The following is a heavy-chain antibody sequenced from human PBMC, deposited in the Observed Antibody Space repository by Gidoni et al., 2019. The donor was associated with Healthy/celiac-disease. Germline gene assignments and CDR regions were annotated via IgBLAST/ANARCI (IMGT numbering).Heavy chain of an antibody. CDR2: INWNGGST. D-gene: IGHD2-2*01. CDR1: GFTFDDYG. J-gene: IGHJ4*02. Sequence: EVQLVESGGGVVRPGGSLRLSCAASGFTFDDYGMRGVRQAPGKGLEWVSGINWNGGSTGYADSVKGRFTISRDNAKNSLYLQMNSLRAEDTALYYCARAYSGGSSTYFDYWGQGTLVTVSS. CDR3: ARAYSGGSSTYFDY. V-gene: IGHV3-20*04.